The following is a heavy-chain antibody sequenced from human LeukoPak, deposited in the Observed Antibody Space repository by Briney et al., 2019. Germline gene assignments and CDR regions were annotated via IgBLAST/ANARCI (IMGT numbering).Heavy chain of an antibody. CDR3: ARNYGDLALNAFDI. Sequence: SETLSLTCTVSGGSISSGGYYWSWIRQHPGKGLEWIGYIYYSGSTYYNPSLKSRVTISVDTSKNQFSLKLSSVTAADTAVYYCARNYGDLALNAFDIWGQGAVVTVSS. D-gene: IGHD4-17*01. V-gene: IGHV4-31*03. CDR1: GGSISSGGYY. J-gene: IGHJ3*02. CDR2: IYYSGST.